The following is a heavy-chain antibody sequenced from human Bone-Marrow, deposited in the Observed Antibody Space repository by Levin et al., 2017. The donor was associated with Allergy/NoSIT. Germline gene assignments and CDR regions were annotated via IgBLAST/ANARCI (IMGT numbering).Heavy chain of an antibody. V-gene: IGHV4-59*08. J-gene: IGHJ2*01. CDR3: ASNSCGVDCFSRFWYFDL. CDR2: ISYTGSA. Sequence: GSLRLSCTVSGGSISSHYWTWVRQTPGKGLEWIGYISYTGSANYNPSLKSRVSTSLDTSRNQLSLKLSSVTAADTAVYYCASNSCGVDCFSRFWYFDLWGRGTLVTVS. CDR1: GGSISSHY. D-gene: IGHD2-21*02.